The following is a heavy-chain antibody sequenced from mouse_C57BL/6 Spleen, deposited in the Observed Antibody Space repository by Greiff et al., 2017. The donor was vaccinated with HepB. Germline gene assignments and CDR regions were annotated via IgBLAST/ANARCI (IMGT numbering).Heavy chain of an antibody. Sequence: VQLQQSGAELVKPGASVKLSCKASGYTFTSYWMHWVKQRPGQGLEWIGMIHPNSGSTNYNEKFKSKATLTVDKSSSTAYMQLSSLTSEDSAVYYCARKDGYFSMDYWGQGTSVTVSS. CDR2: IHPNSGST. J-gene: IGHJ4*01. CDR1: GYTFTSYW. D-gene: IGHD2-3*01. V-gene: IGHV1-64*01. CDR3: ARKDGYFSMDY.